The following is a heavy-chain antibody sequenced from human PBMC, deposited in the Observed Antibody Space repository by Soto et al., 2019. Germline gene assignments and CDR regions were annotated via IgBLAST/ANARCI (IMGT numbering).Heavy chain of an antibody. Sequence: QVQLVQSGAEVKKPGASVKVSCKASGYTFTSYAMQWVRQAPGQRLEWMGWINAGNGNTKYSQKFQGRVTITRDTSASTAYMELSSLRSEDTAVYYCASLLSGCYWLDYWGQGTLVTVSS. V-gene: IGHV1-3*01. CDR3: ASLLSGCYWLDY. CDR2: INAGNGNT. D-gene: IGHD6-19*01. CDR1: GYTFTSYA. J-gene: IGHJ4*02.